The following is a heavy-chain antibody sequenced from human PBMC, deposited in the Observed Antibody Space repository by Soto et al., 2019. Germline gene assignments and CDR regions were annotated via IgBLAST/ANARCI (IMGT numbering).Heavy chain of an antibody. CDR3: ARASDSSSPLYYYYYYMDV. V-gene: IGHV3-7*01. CDR1: GFTFSSYW. J-gene: IGHJ6*03. D-gene: IGHD6-6*01. Sequence: PGGSLRLACAASGFTFSSYWVSWVRQAPGKGLEWVANIKQDGSEKYYVDSVKGRFTISRDNAKNSLYLQMNSLRAEDTAVYYCARASDSSSPLYYYYYYMDVWGKGTTVTVSS. CDR2: IKQDGSEK.